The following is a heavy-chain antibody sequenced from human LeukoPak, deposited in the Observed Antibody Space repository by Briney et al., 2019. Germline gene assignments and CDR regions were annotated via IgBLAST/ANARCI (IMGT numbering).Heavy chain of an antibody. Sequence: GESLKISCKGSGYSFTSYWIGWVRQMPGKGLERMGIIYPGDSETRYSPSFQGQVTISADKSISTAYLQWSSLKASDTAMYYCARQVEYTSSWYKYNWFDPWGQGTLVTVSS. CDR3: ARQVEYTSSWYKYNWFDP. D-gene: IGHD6-13*01. CDR1: GYSFTSYW. J-gene: IGHJ5*02. CDR2: IYPGDSET. V-gene: IGHV5-51*01.